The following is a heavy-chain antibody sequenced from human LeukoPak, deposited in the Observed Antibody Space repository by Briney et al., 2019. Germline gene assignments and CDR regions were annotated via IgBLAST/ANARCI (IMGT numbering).Heavy chain of an antibody. D-gene: IGHD4-17*01. CDR3: AKEGGNGDFDY. V-gene: IGHV3-30*18. Sequence: PGRSLRLSCAASGXTFSSYDMHWVRQAPGKGLEWVTVISYDGSNKYYGDSVKGRFTISRDNSKNTLYLKMNSLRAEDTAVYYCAKEGGNGDFDYWGQGTLVTVSS. J-gene: IGHJ4*02. CDR2: ISYDGSNK. CDR1: GXTFSSYD.